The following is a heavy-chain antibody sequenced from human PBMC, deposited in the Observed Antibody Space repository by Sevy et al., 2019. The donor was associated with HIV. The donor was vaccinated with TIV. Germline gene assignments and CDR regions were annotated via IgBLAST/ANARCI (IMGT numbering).Heavy chain of an antibody. Sequence: GGSLRLSCAASGLIFSHYGMHWVRQAPGKGLEWVAFISYDGSDTYYVDSVKGRFSISRDNSKNTVYLQINSLRTEDTALYYCAKNTAAAGTGGFDYWGQGTLVTVFS. J-gene: IGHJ4*02. D-gene: IGHD6-13*01. CDR3: AKNTAAAGTGGFDY. CDR2: ISYDGSDT. V-gene: IGHV3-30*02. CDR1: GLIFSHYG.